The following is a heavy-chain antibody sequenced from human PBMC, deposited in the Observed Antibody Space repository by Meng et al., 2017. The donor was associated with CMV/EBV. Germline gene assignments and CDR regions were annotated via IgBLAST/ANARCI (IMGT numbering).Heavy chain of an antibody. CDR3: ARVSNWNDNLFDP. V-gene: IGHV4-39*07. CDR1: GGSISSSSYY. Sequence: GSLRLSCTVSGGSISSSSYYWGWIRQPPGKGLEWIGSIYYSGSTYYNPSLKSRVTISVDTSKNQFSLKLSSVTAADTAVYYCARVSNWNDNLFDPWGQGTLVTVSS. J-gene: IGHJ5*02. D-gene: IGHD1-20*01. CDR2: IYYSGST.